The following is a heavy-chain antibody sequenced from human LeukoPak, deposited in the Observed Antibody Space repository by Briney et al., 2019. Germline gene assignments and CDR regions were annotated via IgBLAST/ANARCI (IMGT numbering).Heavy chain of an antibody. Sequence: GASVKVSCKASGYTFTSYDINWVRQATGQGLEWMGWMNPNSGNTGYAQKFQGRVTMTRNTSISTAYMELSSLRSEDTAVYYCARGLPGYCSSTSCYYYYMDVWGKGTTVTVSS. D-gene: IGHD2-2*01. CDR3: ARGLPGYCSSTSCYYYYMDV. CDR2: MNPNSGNT. J-gene: IGHJ6*03. CDR1: GYTFTSYD. V-gene: IGHV1-8*01.